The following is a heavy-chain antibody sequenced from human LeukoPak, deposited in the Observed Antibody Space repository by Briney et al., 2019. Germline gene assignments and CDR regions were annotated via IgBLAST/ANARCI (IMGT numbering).Heavy chain of an antibody. D-gene: IGHD3/OR15-3a*01. J-gene: IGHJ4*02. CDR2: INPNGGGT. CDR1: GFGFTAYY. CDR3: ARYGITLNNLDDAEGFEY. V-gene: IGHV1-2*02. Sequence: ASVKVSCKSSGFGFTAYYMHWVRQAPGRGLEWMGWINPNGGGTHYAQKFQGRVTMTRYTAIDTLYMELKRLRSDDTAVYYCARYGITLNNLDDAEGFEYWGQGTLVTVSP.